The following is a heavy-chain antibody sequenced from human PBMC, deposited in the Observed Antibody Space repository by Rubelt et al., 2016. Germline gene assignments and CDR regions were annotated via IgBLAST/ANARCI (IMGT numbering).Heavy chain of an antibody. CDR2: ITQDGSEK. D-gene: IGHD3/OR15-3a*01. CDR1: GFSFRTYW. CDR3: AREDWSPDF. V-gene: IGHV3-7*03. J-gene: IGHJ4*02. Sequence: EVQLLESGGYLVQPGGSLRLSCAASGFSFRTYWMTWVRQAPGKGLEWVATITQDGSEKYNVDSVKGRVIISRDNAKNSLYLQMNSLRGDDTAIYYCAREDWSPDFWGQGTLVTVSS.